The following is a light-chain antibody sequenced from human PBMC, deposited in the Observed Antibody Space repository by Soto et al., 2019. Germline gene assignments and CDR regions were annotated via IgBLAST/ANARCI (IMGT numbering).Light chain of an antibody. Sequence: DLQMTQSPSSLSASVGARVSITCQASEDIRTSLSWFQHKPGRAPKLLIYGASYLETGVPSRFGGSGSGTDFTLTISSLQPEDIATYYCQHYNNLPPFTFGPGTIVDVK. V-gene: IGKV1-33*01. CDR1: EDIRTS. J-gene: IGKJ3*01. CDR2: GAS. CDR3: QHYNNLPPFT.